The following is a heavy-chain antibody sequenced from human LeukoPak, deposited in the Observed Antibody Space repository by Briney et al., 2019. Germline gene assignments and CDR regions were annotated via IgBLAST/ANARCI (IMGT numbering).Heavy chain of an antibody. CDR1: GYSFTSYW. D-gene: IGHD3-10*01. CDR3: ERHNVIGRFGESNSGYFDY. CDR2: IEPGYSDT. Sequence: GASLQISCKGSGYSFTSYWSGCVRQMPGKGLEWMGIIEPGYSDTRYSQSFQGQVTISADKSISTAYLQWSSLKASDTAMYYCERHNVIGRFGESNSGYFDYWGQGTLVTVSS. V-gene: IGHV5-51*01. J-gene: IGHJ4*02.